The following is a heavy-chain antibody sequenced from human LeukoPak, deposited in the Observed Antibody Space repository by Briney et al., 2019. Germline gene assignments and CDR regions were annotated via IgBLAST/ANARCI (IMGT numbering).Heavy chain of an antibody. CDR3: ARGIEFSGIAVAAPSYYYYYMDV. V-gene: IGHV1-69*05. CDR2: IIPIFGTA. CDR1: GGTFSSYA. J-gene: IGHJ6*03. Sequence: GASVKVSCKASGGTFSSYAISWVRQAPGQGLEWMGGIIPIFGTANYAQKFQGGVTITTDESTSTAYMELSSLRSEDTAVYYCARGIEFSGIAVAAPSYYYYYMDVWGKGTTVTVSS. D-gene: IGHD6-19*01.